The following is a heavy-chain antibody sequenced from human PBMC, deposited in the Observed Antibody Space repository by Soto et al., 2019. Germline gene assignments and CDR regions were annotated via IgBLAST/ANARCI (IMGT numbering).Heavy chain of an antibody. V-gene: IGHV4-59*01. CDR1: GGSISSYY. CDR3: ARVHYYVNWFDP. Sequence: SETLSLTCTVSGGSISSYYWSWIRQPPGKGLEWIGYIYYSGSTNYNPSLKSRVTISVDTSKNQFSLKLSSVTAADTAVYYCARVHYYVNWFDPWGQGTLVTVSS. J-gene: IGHJ5*02. D-gene: IGHD3-10*02. CDR2: IYYSGST.